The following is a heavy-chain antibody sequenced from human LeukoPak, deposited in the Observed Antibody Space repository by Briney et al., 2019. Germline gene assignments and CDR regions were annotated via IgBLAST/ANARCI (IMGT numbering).Heavy chain of an antibody. CDR1: GYTFTSYG. V-gene: IGHV1-18*01. D-gene: IGHD6-19*01. CDR3: ARDRVVRAAVAGTGGGFDY. CDR2: ISAYNGNT. Sequence: ASVKVSCKASGYTFTSYGISWVRQAPGQGLEWMGWISAYNGNTNYAQKLQGRVTMTTDTSTSTAYMELRSLRSDDTAVYYCARDRVVRAAVAGTGGGFDYWGQGTLVTVSS. J-gene: IGHJ4*02.